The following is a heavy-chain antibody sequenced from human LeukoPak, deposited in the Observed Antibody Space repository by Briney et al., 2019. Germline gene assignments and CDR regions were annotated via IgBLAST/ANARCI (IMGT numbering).Heavy chain of an antibody. V-gene: IGHV3-21*01. CDR3: ARDYEGDL. Sequence: GGSLRLSCAATGFPFSTYIMNWVRQAPGKGLEWISSISGSSGFIYYADSVKGRFTISRNNAKNSLYLQMDSLRGDDTAVYYCARDYEGDLWGQGTLVTVSS. J-gene: IGHJ5*02. CDR1: GFPFSTYI. D-gene: IGHD3-22*01. CDR2: ISGSSGFI.